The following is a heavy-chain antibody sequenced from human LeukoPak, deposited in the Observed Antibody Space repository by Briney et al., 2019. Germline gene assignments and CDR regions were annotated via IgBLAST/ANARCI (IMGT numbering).Heavy chain of an antibody. CDR3: ARVYWELLPMGYFQH. V-gene: IGHV1-24*01. D-gene: IGHD1-26*01. CDR1: GFGLSVLS. CDR2: IRPETGEP. J-gene: IGHJ1*01. Sequence: ASVKVSCKISGFGLSVLSIHWMRQAPGKGLEWVGGIRPETGEPIFAQKFRGRVTITEDTFTDTGYLELSSLRSEDTAVYYCARVYWELLPMGYFQHWGQGTLVTVSS.